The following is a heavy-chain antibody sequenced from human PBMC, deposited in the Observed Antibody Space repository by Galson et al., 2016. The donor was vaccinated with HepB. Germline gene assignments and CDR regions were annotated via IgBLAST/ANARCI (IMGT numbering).Heavy chain of an antibody. V-gene: IGHV3-21*01. CDR1: GFTFSSYS. D-gene: IGHD3-3*01. Sequence: SLRLSCAASGFTFSSYSMNWLRQAPGKGLEWVSSIISSGTYFYYADSVQGRFTISRGNAKNSLYLQMNNLTAEDTAVYYCARDRSIFGVVVGDYYFDSWGQGTLVSVSS. J-gene: IGHJ4*02. CDR2: IISSGTYF. CDR3: ARDRSIFGVVVGDYYFDS.